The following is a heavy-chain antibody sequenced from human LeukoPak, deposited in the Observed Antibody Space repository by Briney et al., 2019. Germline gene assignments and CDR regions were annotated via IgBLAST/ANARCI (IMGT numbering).Heavy chain of an antibody. CDR1: GFTFSSHW. CDR3: ARGPRYNSGGYYPGDC. V-gene: IGHV3-74*01. CDR2: INNDGSTT. Sequence: GRSLRLSCAASGFTFSSHWMHWVRQVSGKGLVWVSRINNDGSTTNYADSVKGRFTISRDNTKNTLYLQMNSLRAEDTAVYYCARGPRYNSGGYYPGDCWGQGTLVTVSS. D-gene: IGHD3-10*01. J-gene: IGHJ4*02.